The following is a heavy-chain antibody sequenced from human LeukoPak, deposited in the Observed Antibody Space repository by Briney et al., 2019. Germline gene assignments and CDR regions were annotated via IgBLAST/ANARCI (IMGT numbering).Heavy chain of an antibody. CDR1: GYTFTGYY. CDR3: ARGAHYHGSSEGYDY. V-gene: IGHV1-2*02. Sequence: GASVKVSCKASGYTFTGYYMHWVRQAPGQGLEWMGWINPNSGGTNSAQKFQGRVTMTRDTSISTAYMELSRLRSDDTAVYYCARGAHYHGSSEGYDYWGQGTLVTVSS. D-gene: IGHD3-22*01. CDR2: INPNSGGT. J-gene: IGHJ4*02.